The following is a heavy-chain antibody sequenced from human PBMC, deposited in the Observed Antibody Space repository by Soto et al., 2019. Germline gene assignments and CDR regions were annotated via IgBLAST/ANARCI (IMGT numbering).Heavy chain of an antibody. J-gene: IGHJ4*02. V-gene: IGHV4-31*03. D-gene: IGHD1-26*01. CDR2: IYYSGST. CDR1: GGSISSGGYY. Sequence: SETLSLTCTVSGGSISSGGYYWSWIRQHPGKGLEWIGYIYYSGSTYYNPSLKSRVTISVDTSKNQFSLKLSSVTAADTAVYYCARAVSGHYYFDYWGQGTLVTVSS. CDR3: ARAVSGHYYFDY.